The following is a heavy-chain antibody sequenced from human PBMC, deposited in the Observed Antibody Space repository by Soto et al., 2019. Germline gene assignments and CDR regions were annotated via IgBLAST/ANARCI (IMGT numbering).Heavy chain of an antibody. CDR3: ANRDTSMVTRYYYGMDV. J-gene: IGHJ6*02. CDR1: GFTFSSYA. CDR2: ISGSGGNT. Sequence: GGSLRLSCAASGFTFSSYAMSWVRQAPGKGLEWVSAISGSGGNTYYADSVKGRFTISRDNSKNTLYLQMNSLRAEDTAVYYCANRDTSMVTRYYYGMDVWGQGTTVTVSS. D-gene: IGHD5-18*01. V-gene: IGHV3-23*01.